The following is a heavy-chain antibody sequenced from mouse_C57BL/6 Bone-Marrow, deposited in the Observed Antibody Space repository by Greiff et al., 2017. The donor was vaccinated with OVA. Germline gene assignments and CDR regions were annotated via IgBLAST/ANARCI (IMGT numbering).Heavy chain of an antibody. CDR3: ARRKTGTWYFDV. Sequence: EVQLVESGGGLVKPGGSLKLSCAASGFTFSDYGMHWVRQAPEKGLEWVAYISSGSSTIYYADTVKGRFTISRDNAKNTLFLQMTSLRSEDTAMYYCARRKTGTWYFDVWGTGTTVTVSS. D-gene: IGHD4-1*01. CDR2: ISSGSSTI. V-gene: IGHV5-17*01. J-gene: IGHJ1*03. CDR1: GFTFSDYG.